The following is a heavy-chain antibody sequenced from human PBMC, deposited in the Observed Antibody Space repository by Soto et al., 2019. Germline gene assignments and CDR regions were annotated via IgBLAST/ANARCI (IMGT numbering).Heavy chain of an antibody. V-gene: IGHV4-61*01. CDR3: ARDSSGWFDAFDI. CDR1: GGFVSSGSYY. Sequence: SETLSLTCAVYGGFVSSGSYYWSWIRQPPGKGLEWIGEMSHSGSTNYNPSLNSRVTISVDTSKNQFSLRLSSVTAADTAVYYCARDSSGWFDAFDIWGQGTMVTVSS. CDR2: MSHSGST. D-gene: IGHD6-19*01. J-gene: IGHJ3*02.